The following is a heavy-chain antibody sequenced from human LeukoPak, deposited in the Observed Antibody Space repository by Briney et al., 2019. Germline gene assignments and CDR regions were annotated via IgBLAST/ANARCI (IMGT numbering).Heavy chain of an antibody. CDR1: GFNFRTYW. Sequence: GGSLRLSCAASGFNFRTYWMTWVRQAPGKGLEWVASIKQDGSEKYYVDSVKGRFTISRDKAKNSLDLQMNSLRAEDTAVYYCARGHYGMDVWGKGTTVTVSS. V-gene: IGHV3-7*03. CDR2: IKQDGSEK. CDR3: ARGHYGMDV. J-gene: IGHJ6*04. D-gene: IGHD3-3*01.